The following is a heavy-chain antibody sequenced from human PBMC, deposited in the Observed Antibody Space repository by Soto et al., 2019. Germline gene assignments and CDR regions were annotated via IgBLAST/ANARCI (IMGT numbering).Heavy chain of an antibody. CDR1: GGSINSSSYS. D-gene: IGHD3-22*01. CDR2: IYYSGST. V-gene: IGHV4-39*05. Sequence: SKTASLTSTVYGGSINSSSYSWGWFRQPPGKGLEWIGSIYYSGSTYYNPSLKSRVTISVDTSKNQFSLKLSSVTAADTAVYYCMLGSGWKDFDYWGRGTLVTVS. CDR3: MLGSGWKDFDY. J-gene: IGHJ4*02.